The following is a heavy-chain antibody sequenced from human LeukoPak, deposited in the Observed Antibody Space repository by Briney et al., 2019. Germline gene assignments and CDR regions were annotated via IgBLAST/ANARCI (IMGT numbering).Heavy chain of an antibody. V-gene: IGHV1-46*01. Sequence: ASVKVSCKASGYTFTSYYMHWVRQAPGQGLEWMGIINPSGGSTSYAQKFQGRVTMTRDTSTSTVYMELSSLSSEDTAVYYCAILLWFGELDMDVWGQGTTVTVSS. J-gene: IGHJ6*02. D-gene: IGHD3-10*01. CDR3: AILLWFGELDMDV. CDR1: GYTFTSYY. CDR2: INPSGGST.